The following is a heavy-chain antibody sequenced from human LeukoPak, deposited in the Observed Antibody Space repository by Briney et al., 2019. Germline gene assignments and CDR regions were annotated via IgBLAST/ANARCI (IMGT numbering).Heavy chain of an antibody. CDR2: IYTSGST. D-gene: IGHD4-23*01. CDR3: ARRVGGPEYFDY. V-gene: IGHV4-4*07. J-gene: IGHJ4*02. Sequence: SETLSLTCSVSDGSMKSYHWSWIRQPAGKGLEWIGRIYTSGSTDYNPSLMSRVTMSVDTSKNQFSLKLRSMTAADTAVYYCARRVGGPEYFDYWGQGALVTVSS. CDR1: DGSMKSYH.